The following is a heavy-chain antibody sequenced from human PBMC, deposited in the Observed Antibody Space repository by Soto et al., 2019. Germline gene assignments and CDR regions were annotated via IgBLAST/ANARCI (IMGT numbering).Heavy chain of an antibody. CDR1: GFTFSDYY. CDR2: ISSSSSYT. V-gene: IGHV3-11*03. CDR3: ARATTYYDILTGYYYYYGMDV. D-gene: IGHD3-9*01. J-gene: IGHJ6*02. Sequence: VGSLRLSCAASGFTFSDYYMSWIRQAPGKGLEWVSYISSSSSYTNYADSVKGRSTISRDNAKNSLYLQMNSLRAEDTAVYYCARATTYYDILTGYYYYYGMDVWGQGTTVTVSS.